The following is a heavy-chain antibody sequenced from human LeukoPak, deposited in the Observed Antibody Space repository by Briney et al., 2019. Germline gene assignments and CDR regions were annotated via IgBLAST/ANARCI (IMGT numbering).Heavy chain of an antibody. CDR2: IYPDDADT. CDR3: ARGYGIF. CDR1: GYSFNTYW. V-gene: IGHV5-51*01. J-gene: IGHJ3*01. D-gene: IGHD2-8*01. Sequence: GESLKISCKGFGYSFNTYWIAWVRQMPGKGLERMGMIYPDDADTRYSPSFQGQVTISADKSTNTAYLQWNSLKASDTAMYYCARGYGIFWGQGTMATVSS.